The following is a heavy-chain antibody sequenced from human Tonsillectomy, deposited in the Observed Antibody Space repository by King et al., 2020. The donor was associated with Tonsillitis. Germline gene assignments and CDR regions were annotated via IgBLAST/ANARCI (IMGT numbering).Heavy chain of an antibody. J-gene: IGHJ4*02. D-gene: IGHD2-2*02. CDR3: ARDRRYCSSTSCYNAIFDY. CDR1: GYSISSGYY. Sequence: QLQESGPGLVKPSETLSLTCTVSGYSISSGYYWGWIRQPPGKGLECIGSIYHSGSTYYNPSLRSRVTISVDTSKNQFSLKLTSVTAADTAVDYCARDRRYCSSTSCYNAIFDYWGQGTLVTVSS. CDR2: IYHSGST. V-gene: IGHV4-38-2*02.